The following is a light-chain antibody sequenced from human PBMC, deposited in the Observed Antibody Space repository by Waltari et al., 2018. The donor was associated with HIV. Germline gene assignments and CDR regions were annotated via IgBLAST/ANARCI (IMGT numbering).Light chain of an antibody. CDR3: AVWDDSLTGRV. V-gene: IGLV1-47*01. J-gene: IGLJ3*02. CDR1: NFNIGRTL. CDR2: TNS. Sequence: QSVLTQPPSASGTPGQRVTISCSGSNFNIGRTLVYWYQQFPGSAPKLLISTNSKRTSGVQDRCSGSKSGTSASLDISGLRSEDEADYYCAVWDDSLTGRVFGGGTKLTVL.